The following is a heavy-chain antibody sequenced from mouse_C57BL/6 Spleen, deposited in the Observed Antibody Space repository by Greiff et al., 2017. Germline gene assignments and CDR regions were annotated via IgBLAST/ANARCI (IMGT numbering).Heavy chain of an antibody. J-gene: IGHJ4*01. CDR1: GYTFTSYW. CDR2: IHPNSGST. D-gene: IGHD3-2*02. CDR3: AREQLRLYYYAMDY. Sequence: QVQLQQPGAELVKPGASVKLSCKASGYTFTSYWMHWVKQRPGQGLEWIGMIHPNSGSTNYNEKFKSKATLTVDTSSSTAYMQLSSLTSEDSAVYYCAREQLRLYYYAMDYWGQGTSVPVSS. V-gene: IGHV1-64*01.